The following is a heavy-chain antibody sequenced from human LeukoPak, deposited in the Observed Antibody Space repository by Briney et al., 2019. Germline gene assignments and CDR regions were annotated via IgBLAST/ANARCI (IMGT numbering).Heavy chain of an antibody. J-gene: IGHJ4*02. CDR1: GFTFSSYW. CDR3: ARRYFYASSTYYPLDY. V-gene: IGHV3-74*01. D-gene: IGHD3-22*01. Sequence: PGGSLRLSCAASGFTFSSYWMHWVRQAPGKGLVWVSRINSDGSSTTYADSVKGRFTISRDNAKNTLYLQMNSLRAEDTAVYYCARRYFYASSTYYPLDYWGQGTLVTVSS. CDR2: INSDGSST.